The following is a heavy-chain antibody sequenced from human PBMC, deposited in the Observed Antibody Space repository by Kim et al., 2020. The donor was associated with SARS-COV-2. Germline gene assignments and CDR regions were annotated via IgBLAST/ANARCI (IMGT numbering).Heavy chain of an antibody. D-gene: IGHD1-1*01. CDR1: GFTFSSYE. CDR3: ARRGGRMQLGLIAFNF. Sequence: GGSLRLSCAASGFTFSSYEMNWVRQAPGKGLEWVSYISSSGSTIYYADSVKGRFTISRDNAKNSLYLQMNSLRDEDTAVYYCARRGGRMQLGLIAFNFWGQGTLLPVSS. V-gene: IGHV3-48*03. J-gene: IGHJ3*01. CDR2: ISSSGSTI.